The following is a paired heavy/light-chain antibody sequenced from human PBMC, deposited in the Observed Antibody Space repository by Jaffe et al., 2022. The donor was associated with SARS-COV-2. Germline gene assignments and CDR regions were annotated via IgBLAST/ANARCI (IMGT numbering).Light chain of an antibody. CDR3: QQYGSYPLT. CDR2: AAS. J-gene: IGKJ4*01. V-gene: IGKV1-16*02. CDR1: QGISNY. Sequence: DIQMTQSPSSLSASVGDRVTITCRASQGISNYLAWFQQKPGKAPKSLIYAASSLQSGVPSKFSGSGSGTDFTLTITSLQPEDFATYYCQQYGSYPLTFGGGTKVDIK.
Heavy chain of an antibody. CDR3: TRDFSMGC. D-gene: IGHD3-16*01. CDR2: IKQDGSEK. J-gene: IGHJ4*02. V-gene: IGHV3-7*01. CDR1: GFTFSSHW. Sequence: EVQLVESGGDLVQPGGSLRLSCAASGFTFSSHWMNWVRQAPGQGLEWVANIKQDGSEKHYVDSVKGRFTISRDNAKSSLYLQMNSLRAEDTAVYYCTRDFSMGCWGQGTLVTVSS.